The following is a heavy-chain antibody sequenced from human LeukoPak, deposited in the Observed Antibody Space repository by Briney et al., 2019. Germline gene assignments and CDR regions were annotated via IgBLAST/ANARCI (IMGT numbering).Heavy chain of an antibody. CDR1: GGSFSGYY. J-gene: IGHJ5*02. CDR2: INHSGST. V-gene: IGHV4-34*01. CDR3: ARGRRSSSGWYGGRWFDP. Sequence: SETLSLTCAVYGGSFSGYYWSWIRQPPGQGLEWIGEINHSGSTNYNPSLKSRVTISVDTSKNQFSLKLSSVTAADTAVYYCARGRRSSSGWYGGRWFDPWGQGTLVTVSS. D-gene: IGHD6-19*01.